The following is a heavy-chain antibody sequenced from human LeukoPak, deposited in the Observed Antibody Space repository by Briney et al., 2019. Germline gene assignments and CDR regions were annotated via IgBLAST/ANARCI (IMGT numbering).Heavy chain of an antibody. D-gene: IGHD3-10*01. J-gene: IGHJ4*02. Sequence: GGSLRLSCAASGFTFSSYGMHWVRQAPGKGLEWVAVISYDGSNKYYADSVKGRFTISRDNSKNTLYLQMKSLRAEDTAVYFCAKVRYYYGSGSYYNGPSDYWGQGTLVTVSS. CDR1: GFTFSSYG. CDR3: AKVRYYYGSGSYYNGPSDY. V-gene: IGHV3-30*18. CDR2: ISYDGSNK.